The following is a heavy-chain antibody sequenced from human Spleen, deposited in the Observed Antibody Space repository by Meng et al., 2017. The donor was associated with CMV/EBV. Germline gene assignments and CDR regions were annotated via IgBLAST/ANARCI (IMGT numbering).Heavy chain of an antibody. CDR3: ATATRTYDFWSGYYPDKNWFDP. CDR1: GFTFSTYG. CDR2: ISGSGSST. Sequence: LSLTCAASGFTFSTYGMHWVRQAPGKRLEYVSAISGSGSSTYYADSVKGRFTISRDNAKNSLYLQMNSLRAEDTAVYYCATATRTYDFWSGYYPDKNWFDPWGQGTLVTVSS. D-gene: IGHD3-3*01. V-gene: IGHV3-48*03. J-gene: IGHJ5*02.